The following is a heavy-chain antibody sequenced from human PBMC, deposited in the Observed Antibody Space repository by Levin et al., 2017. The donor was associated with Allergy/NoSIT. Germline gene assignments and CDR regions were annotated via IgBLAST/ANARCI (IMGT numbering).Heavy chain of an antibody. Sequence: GGSLRLSCAASGFTVSTNYMSWVRQAPGKGLEWVSIFYSGDNTRYADSVKGRFTISRDNSKNTLYLQMNSLRAEDTAVYYCARVRAAADHWYFDLWGRGTLVTVSS. V-gene: IGHV3-53*01. D-gene: IGHD6-13*01. CDR1: GFTVSTNY. CDR2: FYSGDNT. CDR3: ARVRAAADHWYFDL. J-gene: IGHJ2*01.